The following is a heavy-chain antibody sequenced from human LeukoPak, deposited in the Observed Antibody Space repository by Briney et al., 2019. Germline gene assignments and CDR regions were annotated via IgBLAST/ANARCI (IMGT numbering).Heavy chain of an antibody. CDR2: IYYSGST. Sequence: PSETLSLTCTVSGGSISSYYWSWIRQPPGKGLEWIGYIYYSGSTNYNPSLKGRVTISVDTSKNQFSLKLSSVTAADTAVYYCARRNVGYRSGQLDYWGQGTLVTVSS. CDR3: ARRNVGYRSGQLDY. CDR1: GGSISSYY. J-gene: IGHJ4*02. V-gene: IGHV4-59*01. D-gene: IGHD6-19*01.